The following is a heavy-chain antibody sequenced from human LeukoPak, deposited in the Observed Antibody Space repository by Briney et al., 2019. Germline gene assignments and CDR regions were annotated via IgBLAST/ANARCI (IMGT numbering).Heavy chain of an antibody. Sequence: SQTLSLTCTVSGGSISSGDFYWSWIRQPPGKGLEWIGYIYYSGSTYYNPSLKSRVTISVDTSKNQFSLKLSSVTAADTAVYYCAREGRGFYSNYDLNWFDPWGQGTLVTVSS. CDR1: GGSISSGDFY. CDR2: IYYSGST. CDR3: AREGRGFYSNYDLNWFDP. D-gene: IGHD4-11*01. J-gene: IGHJ5*02. V-gene: IGHV4-30-4*01.